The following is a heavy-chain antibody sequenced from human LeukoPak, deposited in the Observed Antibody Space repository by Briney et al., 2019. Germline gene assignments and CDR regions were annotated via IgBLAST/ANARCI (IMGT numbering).Heavy chain of an antibody. V-gene: IGHV3-48*01. Sequence: PGGSLRLSCAASGFTFNTYTMNWVRQAPGKGLEWVSYISGSSGIIDYADSVRGRFTISRDNAKNSLYLQMNSLRAEDTAVYYCARRQRGYSYGTRIDYWGQGTLITVSS. CDR1: GFTFNTYT. CDR2: ISGSSGII. CDR3: ARRQRGYSYGTRIDY. J-gene: IGHJ4*02. D-gene: IGHD5-18*01.